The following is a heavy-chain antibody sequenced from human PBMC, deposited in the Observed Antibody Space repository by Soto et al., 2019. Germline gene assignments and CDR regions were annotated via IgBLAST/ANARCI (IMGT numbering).Heavy chain of an antibody. CDR2: IYYSGST. V-gene: IGHV4-39*01. CDR1: GCSISSSSYY. J-gene: IGHJ5*02. D-gene: IGHD3-10*01. Sequence: SETLSLACPVSGCSISSSSYYWGWIRQPPGKGLEWIGSIYYSGSTYYNPSLKSRVTISVDTSKNQFSLKLSSVTAADTAVYYCARQTDTGLLWFGELNWFDPWGQGTLVTVSS. CDR3: ARQTDTGLLWFGELNWFDP.